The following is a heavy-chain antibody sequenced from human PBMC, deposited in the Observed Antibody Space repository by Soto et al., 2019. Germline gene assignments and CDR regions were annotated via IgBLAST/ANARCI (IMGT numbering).Heavy chain of an antibody. Sequence: ASVKVSCKASGGTFSSYAISWVRQAPGQGLEWVGGIIPIFGTANYAQKFQGRVTITADKSTSTAYMELSSLRSEDTAVYYCARASIAVAGTVGSDYYYYGMDVWGKGPTVTVSS. CDR3: ARASIAVAGTVGSDYYYYGMDV. J-gene: IGHJ6*04. D-gene: IGHD6-19*01. V-gene: IGHV1-69*06. CDR2: IIPIFGTA. CDR1: GGTFSSYA.